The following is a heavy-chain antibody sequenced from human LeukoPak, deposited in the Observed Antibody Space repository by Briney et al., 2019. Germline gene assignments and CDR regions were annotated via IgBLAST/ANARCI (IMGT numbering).Heavy chain of an antibody. CDR2: ITCSGSGGNT. V-gene: IGHV3-23*01. Sequence: GGSLRLSCTASGVTLSSYAMSWARQAQGKGVEWVSGITCSGSGGNTYYAASVNGRFTISRDSSKNTLFLHMNTLRAEDTAIYYCAKDRTVGASYWYFDLWGRGTLVTVSS. CDR1: GVTLSSYA. CDR3: AKDRTVGASYWYFDL. J-gene: IGHJ2*01. D-gene: IGHD1-26*01.